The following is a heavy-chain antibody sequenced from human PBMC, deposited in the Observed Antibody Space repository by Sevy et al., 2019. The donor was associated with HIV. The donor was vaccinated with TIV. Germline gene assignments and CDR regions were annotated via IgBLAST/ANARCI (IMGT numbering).Heavy chain of an antibody. CDR1: GFIVSNYA. CDR2: INSPGTT. J-gene: IGHJ4*02. D-gene: IGHD1-26*01. CDR3: AKGEGVGSVPYFDY. Sequence: GGSLRLSCAASGFIVSNYAMTWVRQAPGKGLEWVSSINSPGTTYYADSVKGRFTISRDNSKNTLYLQMNSLRVDDPAVYSCAKGEGVGSVPYFDYWGQGTLVTVSS. V-gene: IGHV3-23*01.